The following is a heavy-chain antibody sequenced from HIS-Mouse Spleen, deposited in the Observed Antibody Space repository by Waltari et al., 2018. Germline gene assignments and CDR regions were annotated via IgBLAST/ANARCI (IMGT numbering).Heavy chain of an antibody. J-gene: IGHJ4*02. D-gene: IGHD7-27*01. V-gene: IGHV1-2*02. Sequence: QVQLVQSGAEVKKPGASVKVSCKASGYTFTGYYMHWVRPAPGQGLEWMGWINPNRGGKNEEQKCQGRVTMTRDTSISTAYMELSRLRSDDTAVYYCAATLTGDGSDYFDYWGQGTLVTVSS. CDR3: AATLTGDGSDYFDY. CDR2: INPNRGGK. CDR1: GYTFTGYY.